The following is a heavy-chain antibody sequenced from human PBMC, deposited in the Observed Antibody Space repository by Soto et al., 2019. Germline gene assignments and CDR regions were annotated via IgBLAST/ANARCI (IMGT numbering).Heavy chain of an antibody. CDR1: GYTFTGYG. J-gene: IGHJ3*02. CDR3: ARGVSPKGMVLMVYDDAFDI. D-gene: IGHD2-8*01. V-gene: IGHV1-18*04. Sequence: ASVKVSWKASGYTFTGYGMSWVRQAPGQGLEWMGWISAYNGNTNYAQKLQGRVTMTTDTSTSTAYMELRSLRSDDTAVYYCARGVSPKGMVLMVYDDAFDIWGQGTMVTVSS. CDR2: ISAYNGNT.